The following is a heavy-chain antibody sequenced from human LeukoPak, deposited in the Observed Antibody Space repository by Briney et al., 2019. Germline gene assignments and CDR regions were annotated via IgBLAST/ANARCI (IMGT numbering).Heavy chain of an antibody. D-gene: IGHD1-14*01. J-gene: IGHJ5*02. CDR3: ARGPTNPLGGWFDP. CDR1: GGSISSYY. CDR2: IYYSGST. V-gene: IGHV4-59*01. Sequence: SETLSLTCTASGGSISSYYWSWIRQPPGKGLEWIGYIYYSGSTNYNPSLKSRVTISVDTSKNQFSLKLSSVTAADTAVYYCARGPTNPLGGWFDPWGQGTLVTVSS.